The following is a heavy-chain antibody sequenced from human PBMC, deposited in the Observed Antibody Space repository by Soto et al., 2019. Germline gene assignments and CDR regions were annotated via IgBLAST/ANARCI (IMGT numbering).Heavy chain of an antibody. D-gene: IGHD2-15*01. CDR3: ARLGDCSGGSCYPQEFDY. V-gene: IGHV5-51*01. J-gene: IGHJ4*02. CDR2: IYPGDSDT. Sequence: LGESLKISCKGSGYSFTSYWIGWVRQMPGKGLEWMGIIYPGDSDTRYSPSFQGQVTISADKSISTAYLQWSSLKASDTAMYYCARLGDCSGGSCYPQEFDYWGQGTLVTVSS. CDR1: GYSFTSYW.